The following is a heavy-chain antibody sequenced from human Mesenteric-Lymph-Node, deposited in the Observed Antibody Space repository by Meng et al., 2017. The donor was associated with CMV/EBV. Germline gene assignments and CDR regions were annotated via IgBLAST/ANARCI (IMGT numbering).Heavy chain of an antibody. CDR3: ALYYTGYYYGLNF. D-gene: IGHD3-22*01. V-gene: IGHV3-23*01. CDR1: GFTFSDYP. J-gene: IGHJ4*02. Sequence: GGSLRLSCAASGFTFSDYPMTWVRQAPGKGLEWVSAVSGGGESTYNADSVKGRFTISRDNSKNTLYLHMNSLRAEDTAVYSCALYYTGYYYGLNFWGQGTLVTVSS. CDR2: VSGGGEST.